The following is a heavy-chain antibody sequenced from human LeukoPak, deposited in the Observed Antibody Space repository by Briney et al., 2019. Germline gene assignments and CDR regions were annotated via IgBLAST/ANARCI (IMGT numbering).Heavy chain of an antibody. D-gene: IGHD2-2*01. J-gene: IGHJ3*02. Sequence: GRSLRLSCAASGFTFSSYSMNWVRQAPGKGLEWVSSISSSSSYIYYADSVKGRFTISRDNAKNSLYLQMNSLRAEDTAVYYCARDFVVSGSLQDIWGQGTMVTVSS. CDR1: GFTFSSYS. CDR3: ARDFVVSGSLQDI. V-gene: IGHV3-21*01. CDR2: ISSSSSYI.